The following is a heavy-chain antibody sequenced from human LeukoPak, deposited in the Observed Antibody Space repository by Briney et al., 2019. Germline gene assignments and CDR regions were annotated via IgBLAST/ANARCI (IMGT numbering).Heavy chain of an antibody. CDR2: IYTSGST. J-gene: IGHJ6*03. CDR3: ARGRFTIFGVVEAMDV. V-gene: IGHV4-61*02. Sequence: SETLSLTCTVSGGSISSGRYYWSWIRQPAGKGLEWIGRIYTSGSTNYNPSLKSRVTISVDTSKNQFSLKLSSVTAADTAVYYCARGRFTIFGVVEAMDVWGKGTTVTVSS. D-gene: IGHD3-3*01. CDR1: GGSISSGRYY.